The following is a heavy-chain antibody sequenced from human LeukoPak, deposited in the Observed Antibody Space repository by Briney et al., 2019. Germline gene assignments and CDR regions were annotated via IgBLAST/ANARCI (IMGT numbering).Heavy chain of an antibody. CDR3: ARDGHRRMYYYDKVGDY. J-gene: IGHJ4*02. CDR2: IIPIFGTA. CDR1: GGTFSSYA. D-gene: IGHD3-22*01. V-gene: IGHV1-69*06. Sequence: ASVKVSCKASGGTFSSYAISWVRQAPGQGLEWMGGIIPIFGTANYAQKFQGRVTITADTSTTTAYMELRSLRSDDTAVYYCARDGHRRMYYYDKVGDYWGQGTLVTVSS.